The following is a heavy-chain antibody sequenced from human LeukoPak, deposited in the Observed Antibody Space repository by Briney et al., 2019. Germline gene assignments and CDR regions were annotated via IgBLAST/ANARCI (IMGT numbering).Heavy chain of an antibody. D-gene: IGHD5-24*01. CDR1: GDSISSSSSY. Sequence: SETLSLTCTVSGDSISSSSSYWGWIRQPPGKGLGWVGSIHYSGSTYNHTPLKSRVTISVDTSKNQFSLKLSSVTAADTAVYYCARVPPKDGYKPYYFDYWGQGTLVTVSS. CDR2: IHYSGST. J-gene: IGHJ4*02. CDR3: ARVPPKDGYKPYYFDY. V-gene: IGHV4-39*07.